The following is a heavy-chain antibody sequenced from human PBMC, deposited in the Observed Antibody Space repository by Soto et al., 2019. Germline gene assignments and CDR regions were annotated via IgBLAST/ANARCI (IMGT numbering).Heavy chain of an antibody. CDR1: GGSISSSSYY. J-gene: IGHJ4*02. CDR3: ARAQYNWNYDQIDY. Sequence: SETLSLTCTVSGGSISSSSYYWGWIRQPPGKGVEGSGSIYYSGSTYYNPSLKSRVTISVDTSKNQFSLQLSSVTAEDTAVYYCARAQYNWNYDQIDYWGQGTLVTVSS. D-gene: IGHD1-7*01. CDR2: IYYSGST. V-gene: IGHV4-39*01.